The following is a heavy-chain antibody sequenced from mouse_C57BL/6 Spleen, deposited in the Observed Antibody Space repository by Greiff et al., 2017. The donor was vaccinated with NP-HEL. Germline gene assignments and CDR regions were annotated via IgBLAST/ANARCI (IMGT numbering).Heavy chain of an antibody. CDR3: ARDRRNWCDWYFDV. V-gene: IGHV5-4*01. CDR1: GFTFSSYA. CDR2: ISDGGSYT. D-gene: IGHD4-1*01. Sequence: EVHLVESGGGLVKPGGSLKLSCAASGFTFSSYAMSWVRQTPEKRLEWVATISDGGSYTYYPDNVKGRFTLSRYNAKNNLYLQMSHLKSEDTAMYYCARDRRNWCDWYFDVWGTGTTVTVSS. J-gene: IGHJ1*03.